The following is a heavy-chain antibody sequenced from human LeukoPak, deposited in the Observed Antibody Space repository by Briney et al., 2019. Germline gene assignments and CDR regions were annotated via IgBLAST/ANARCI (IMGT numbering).Heavy chain of an antibody. Sequence: SETLSLTCTVSGGSISSGDYYWSWIRQPPGKGLEWIGYIYYSGSTYYNPSLKSRVTISVDTSKSQFSLKLSSVTAADTAVYYCARGMVRGVFDPWGQGTLVTVSS. D-gene: IGHD3-10*01. J-gene: IGHJ5*02. V-gene: IGHV4-30-4*08. CDR1: GGSISSGDYY. CDR2: IYYSGST. CDR3: ARGMVRGVFDP.